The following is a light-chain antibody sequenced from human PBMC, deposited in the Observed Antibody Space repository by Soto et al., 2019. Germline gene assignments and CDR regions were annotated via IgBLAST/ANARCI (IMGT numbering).Light chain of an antibody. CDR3: PQRSNCPVT. Sequence: EIVLTQSPATLSLSPGERATLSCRASQSVSTYLAWYQQKPGQAPRLLIYDASNRATGVPARFSGSGSGTDFNITISGLKPEDVEVYDCPQRSNCPVTFCQGTKLES. J-gene: IGKJ2*01. CDR1: QSVSTY. V-gene: IGKV3-11*01. CDR2: DAS.